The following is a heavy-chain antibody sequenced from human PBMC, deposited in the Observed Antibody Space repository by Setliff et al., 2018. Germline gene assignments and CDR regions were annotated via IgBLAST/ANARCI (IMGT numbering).Heavy chain of an antibody. D-gene: IGHD2-15*01. CDR1: GFNFNLYN. Sequence: PGGSLRLSCEASGFNFNLYNMNWVRQAPGKGLEWVSYIISNSLTIHYADSVRGRFTVSRDNARNSLYLQMNKLRAEDTAVYYCARDEVNCSGSKCYSGFDSWGQGTLVTVSS. J-gene: IGHJ4*02. V-gene: IGHV3-48*01. CDR3: ARDEVNCSGSKCYSGFDS. CDR2: IISNSLTI.